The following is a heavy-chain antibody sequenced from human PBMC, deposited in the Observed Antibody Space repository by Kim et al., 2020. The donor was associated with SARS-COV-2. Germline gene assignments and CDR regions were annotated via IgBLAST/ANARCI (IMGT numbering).Heavy chain of an antibody. J-gene: IGHJ6*02. CDR1: GGSISSGGYY. Sequence: SETLSLTCTVSGGSISSGGYYWSWIRQHPGKGLEWIWYIYYSGSTYYNPSLKSRVTISVDTSKNQFSLKLSSVTAADTAVYYCARVTVVSYYYYGMDVWGQGTTVTVSS. CDR3: ARVTVVSYYYYGMDV. CDR2: IYYSGST. V-gene: IGHV4-31*03. D-gene: IGHD2-15*01.